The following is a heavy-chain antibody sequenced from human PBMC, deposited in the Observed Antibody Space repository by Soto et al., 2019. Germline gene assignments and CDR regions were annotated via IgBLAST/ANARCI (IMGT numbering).Heavy chain of an antibody. J-gene: IGHJ6*02. CDR1: GGTSGSYA. Sequence: SVKVSCNASGGTSGSYAISWVRQAPGQGLEWMGGIIPIFGTANYAQKFQGRVTITAHESTSTAYMELSRLRPEDTAVYYRARERDSAAARPYYYDHYGMDVCAQGTTVTVS. D-gene: IGHD6-6*01. V-gene: IGHV1-69*13. CDR2: IIPIFGTA. CDR3: ARERDSAAARPYYYDHYGMDV.